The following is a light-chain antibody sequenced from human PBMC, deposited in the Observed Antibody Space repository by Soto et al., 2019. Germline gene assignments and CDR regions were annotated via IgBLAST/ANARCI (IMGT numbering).Light chain of an antibody. J-gene: IGKJ5*01. CDR1: QSVSTF. CDR3: QQYNNWPLIT. Sequence: EIVLTQSPATLSLSPGQRPILPCRPSQSVSTFLAWFQQKPGQAPRLLIYSASTRATGIPARFSGSGSGTEFTLTISSLQSEDFAVYYCQQYNNWPLITFGQGTRLEIK. CDR2: SAS. V-gene: IGKV3-15*01.